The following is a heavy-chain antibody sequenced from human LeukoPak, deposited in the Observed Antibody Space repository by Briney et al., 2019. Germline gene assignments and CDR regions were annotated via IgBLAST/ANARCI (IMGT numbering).Heavy chain of an antibody. J-gene: IGHJ4*02. CDR2: IWYDGSNK. CDR1: GFTFSSYW. Sequence: SGGSLRLSCGASGFTFSSYWMHWVRQAPGKGLEWVAVIWYDGSNKYYADSVKGRFTISRDNSKNTLYLQMNSLRAEDTAVYYCARGVPFDYWGQGTLVTVSS. CDR3: ARGVPFDY. D-gene: IGHD3-10*01. V-gene: IGHV3-33*08.